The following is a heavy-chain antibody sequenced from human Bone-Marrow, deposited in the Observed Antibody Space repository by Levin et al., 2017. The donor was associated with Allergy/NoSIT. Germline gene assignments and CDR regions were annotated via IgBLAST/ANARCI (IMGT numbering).Heavy chain of an antibody. J-gene: IGHJ4*02. V-gene: IGHV4-59*01. D-gene: IGHD3-3*01. Sequence: SQTLSLTCTVSGGSISGYYWSWIRQPPGKGLEWIGYIYYSGSSKYNPSLKSRVTISVDTSKNQFSLKLSSVTAADTAVYYCASVFGGRFDYWGQGTLVTVSS. CDR1: GGSISGYY. CDR2: IYYSGSS. CDR3: ASVFGGRFDY.